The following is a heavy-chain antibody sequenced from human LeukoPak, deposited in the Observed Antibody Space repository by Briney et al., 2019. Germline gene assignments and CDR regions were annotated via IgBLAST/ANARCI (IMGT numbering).Heavy chain of an antibody. CDR3: ASELPYYDILTGSDYGMDV. CDR1: GFTFSSYS. V-gene: IGHV3-21*01. J-gene: IGHJ6*02. CDR2: ISSSSSYI. Sequence: NTGGSLRLSCAASGFTFSSYSMNWVRQAPGKGLEWVSSISSSSSYIYYADSVKGRFTISIDNAKNSLYLQMNSLRAEDTAVYYCASELPYYDILTGSDYGMDVWGQGTTVTVSS. D-gene: IGHD3-9*01.